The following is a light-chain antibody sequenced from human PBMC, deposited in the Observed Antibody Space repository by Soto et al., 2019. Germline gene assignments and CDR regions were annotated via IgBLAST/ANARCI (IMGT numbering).Light chain of an antibody. V-gene: IGLV2-14*01. Sequence: QSVLTQPASVSGSPGQSITISCTGTSSDVGGYNYVSWYQQHPGKAPKLMIYEVSNRPSGVSNRFSGSKSGNTASLTISGLQAEDEADYYCCSYTSSTTPLFGGGTK. CDR2: EVS. CDR3: CSYTSSTTPL. J-gene: IGLJ2*01. CDR1: SSDVGGYNY.